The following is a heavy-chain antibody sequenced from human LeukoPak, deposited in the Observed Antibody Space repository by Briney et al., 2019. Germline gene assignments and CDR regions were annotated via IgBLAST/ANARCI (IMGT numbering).Heavy chain of an antibody. CDR1: GGSISSGSYY. CDR2: IYTSGCT. V-gene: IGHV4-61*02. CDR3: ARERTDTSMDY. D-gene: IGHD5-18*01. J-gene: IGHJ4*02. Sequence: PSETLSLTCTVSGGSISSGSYYWTWIRQPAGKGLEWIGRIYTSGCTNHNPSLKSRVTISLDTSKNQFSLRLISVTAADTAVYFCARERTDTSMDYWGQGTLVTVSS.